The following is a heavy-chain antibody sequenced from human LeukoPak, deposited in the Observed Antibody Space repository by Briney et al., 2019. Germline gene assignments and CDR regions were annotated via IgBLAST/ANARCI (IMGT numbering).Heavy chain of an antibody. D-gene: IGHD2-21*02. CDR1: GFTFRSYA. CDR2: ISYDGSNK. Sequence: PGGSLRLSCAASGFTFRSYAMHWVRQAPGKALEWVAVISYDGSNKYYADSVKGRFTISRDNSKNTLYLQMNSLRAEDTAVYYCASGVTFFDYWGQGTLVTVSS. J-gene: IGHJ4*02. CDR3: ASGVTFFDY. V-gene: IGHV3-30-3*01.